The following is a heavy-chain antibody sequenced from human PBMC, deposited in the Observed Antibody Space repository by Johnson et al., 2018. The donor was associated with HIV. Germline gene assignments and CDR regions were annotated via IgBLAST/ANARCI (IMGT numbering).Heavy chain of an antibody. Sequence: MQLVESGGGLVQPGGSLRLSCAASGFTFSDYDMHWVRQATGEGLEWVSAIGSAGDTYYPGSVKGRFTISRDNSKNTLYLQMNSLRAEDTAVYYCARDNGAVAGPEGAFDIWGQGTMVTVSS. V-gene: IGHV3-13*01. J-gene: IGHJ3*02. CDR2: IGSAGDT. CDR3: ARDNGAVAGPEGAFDI. D-gene: IGHD6-19*01. CDR1: GFTFSDYD.